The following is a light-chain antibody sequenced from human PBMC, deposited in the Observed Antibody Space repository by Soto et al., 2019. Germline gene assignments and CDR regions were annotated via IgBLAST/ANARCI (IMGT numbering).Light chain of an antibody. CDR1: SSDNGAYKR. Sequence: QSALTQPPSASGSPGQSVNISCTGTSSDNGAYKRVSWYQQHPGEAPKLILYEVTERPSGVPLRFSGSKSGNTASLTVSGLHAEDEADYYCSAFGGSNNFALFGGGTKLTVL. CDR3: SAFGGSNNFAL. J-gene: IGLJ2*01. CDR2: EVT. V-gene: IGLV2-8*01.